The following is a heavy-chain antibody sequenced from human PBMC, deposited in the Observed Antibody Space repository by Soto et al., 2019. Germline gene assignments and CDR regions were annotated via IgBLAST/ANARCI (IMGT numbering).Heavy chain of an antibody. CDR3: AKGRSSGSYYRGYFDL. CDR2: ISGSGGST. D-gene: IGHD1-26*01. J-gene: IGHJ2*01. Sequence: EVQLLESGGGLVQPGGSLRLSCAASGFTFSSYAMSWVRQAPGKGLEWVSAISGSGGSTYYADSVNGRFTISRDNSKNTLYLQMNSLRAEDTAVYYCAKGRSSGSYYRGYFDLWGRGTLVTVSS. V-gene: IGHV3-23*01. CDR1: GFTFSSYA.